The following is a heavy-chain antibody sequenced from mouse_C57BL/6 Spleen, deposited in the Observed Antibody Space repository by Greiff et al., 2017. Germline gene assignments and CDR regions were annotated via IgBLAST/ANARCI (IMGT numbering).Heavy chain of an antibody. D-gene: IGHD2-1*01. J-gene: IGHJ2*01. Sequence: VQLVESGPGLVAPSPSLSITCTVSGFSLTSYAMSWVRQPPGKGLEWLGVIWTGGGTNYNSALNSSLGISKDNTNSLVFLKMNSLQTDDTDSSDGAKKDGNHEDDWGQGTTLTVSS. CDR1: GFSLTSYA. CDR2: IWTGGGT. V-gene: IGHV2-9-1*01. CDR3: AKKDGNHEDD.